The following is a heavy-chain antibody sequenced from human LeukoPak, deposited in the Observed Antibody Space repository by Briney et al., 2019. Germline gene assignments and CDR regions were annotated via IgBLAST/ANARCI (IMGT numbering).Heavy chain of an antibody. V-gene: IGHV3-23*01. D-gene: IGHD2-15*01. CDR2: ISGSGGST. J-gene: IGHJ6*03. CDR1: GFTFSSYA. CDR3: AKDQIGYCSGGSCLDGGLSYMDV. Sequence: GGSLRLSCAASGFTFSSYAMSWVRQAPGKGLEWVSAISGSGGSTYYADSGKGRFTISRDNSKNTLYLQMNSLRAEDTAVYYCAKDQIGYCSGGSCLDGGLSYMDVWGKGTTVTVSS.